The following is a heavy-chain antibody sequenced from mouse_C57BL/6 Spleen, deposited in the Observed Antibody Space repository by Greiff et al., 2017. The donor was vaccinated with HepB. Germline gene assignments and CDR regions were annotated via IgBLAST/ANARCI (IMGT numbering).Heavy chain of an antibody. J-gene: IGHJ4*01. CDR3: AREGVYDYDDPYAMDY. CDR2: IYPGSGST. Sequence: VQLQQPGAELVKPGASVKMSCKASGYTFTSYWITWVKQRPGQGLEWIGDIYPGSGSTNYNEKFKSKATLTVDTSASTAYMQLSSLTSEDSAVYYCAREGVYDYDDPYAMDYWGQGTSVTVSS. D-gene: IGHD2-4*01. V-gene: IGHV1-55*01. CDR1: GYTFTSYW.